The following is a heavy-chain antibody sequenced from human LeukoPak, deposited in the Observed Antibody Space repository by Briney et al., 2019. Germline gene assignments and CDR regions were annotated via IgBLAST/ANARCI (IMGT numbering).Heavy chain of an antibody. CDR3: AADPTQGQTFIATAGYFDY. J-gene: IGHJ4*02. D-gene: IGHD6-13*01. Sequence: SVKVSCKASGGTFSSYAISWVRQAPGQGLEWMGGIIPIFGTANYAQKLQGRVTITADASTSTAYMELSSLRSEDTAVYYCAADPTQGQTFIATAGYFDYWGQGTLVTVSS. V-gene: IGHV1-69*13. CDR2: IIPIFGTA. CDR1: GGTFSSYA.